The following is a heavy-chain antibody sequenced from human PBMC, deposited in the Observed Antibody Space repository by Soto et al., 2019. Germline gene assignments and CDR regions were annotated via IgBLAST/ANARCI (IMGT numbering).Heavy chain of an antibody. CDR3: ARDWWSIAACRGAFDI. J-gene: IGHJ3*02. V-gene: IGHV1-69*01. CDR1: GGTFSSYA. D-gene: IGHD6-6*01. Sequence: QVQLVQSGAEVKKPGSSVKVSCKASGGTFSSYAISWVRRAPGQGLEWMGGIIPIFGTANYAQKFQGRVTITADESTSTAYMELSSLRSEDTAVYYCARDWWSIAACRGAFDIWGQGTMVTVSS. CDR2: IIPIFGTA.